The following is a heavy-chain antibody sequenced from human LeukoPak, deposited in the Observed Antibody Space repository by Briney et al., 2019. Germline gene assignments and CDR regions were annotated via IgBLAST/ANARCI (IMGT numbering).Heavy chain of an antibody. CDR3: AQGSGWYV. V-gene: IGHV3-23*01. Sequence: GGSLRLSCAASGFTFSSSSMSWVRQAPGKGLEWVSVISGSGGSTDYADSVKGRFTISRDNSKNTLYLQINSLRAEEPAVYYCAQGSGWYVWGQGTLVTVSS. CDR2: ISGSGGST. D-gene: IGHD6-19*01. J-gene: IGHJ4*02. CDR1: GFTFSSSS.